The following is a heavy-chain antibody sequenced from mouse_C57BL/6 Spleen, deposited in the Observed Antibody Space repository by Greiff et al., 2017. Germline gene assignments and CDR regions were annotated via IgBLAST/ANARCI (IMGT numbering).Heavy chain of an antibody. J-gene: IGHJ3*01. CDR2: IYPGSGST. CDR3: ARDDEAY. D-gene: IGHD2-3*01. V-gene: IGHV1-55*01. Sequence: QVQLKQPRAELVKPGASVKMSCKASGYTFTSYWITWVKQRPGQGLEWIGDIYPGSGSTNYNEKFKSKATLTVDTSSSTAYMQLSSLTSEDSAVYYCARDDEAYWGQGTLVTVSA. CDR1: GYTFTSYW.